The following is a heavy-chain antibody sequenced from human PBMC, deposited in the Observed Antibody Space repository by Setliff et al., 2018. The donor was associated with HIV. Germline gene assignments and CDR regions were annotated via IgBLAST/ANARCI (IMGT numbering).Heavy chain of an antibody. CDR2: IYTSGST. J-gene: IGHJ4*02. V-gene: IGHV4-4*07. D-gene: IGHD3-10*01. CDR1: GGSISSYY. Sequence: PSETLSLTCTVSGGSISSYYWSWIRQPAGKGLEWIGRIYTSGSTNYNPSLKSRVTMSVDTSKNQFSLKLSSVTAADTAVYYCARGARGSGSSNYYFDYWGQGTLVTVSS. CDR3: ARGARGSGSSNYYFDY.